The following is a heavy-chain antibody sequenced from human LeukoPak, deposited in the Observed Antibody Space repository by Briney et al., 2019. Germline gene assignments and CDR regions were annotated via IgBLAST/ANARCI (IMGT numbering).Heavy chain of an antibody. CDR3: AREYGSGSYHNYFFYGFDI. D-gene: IGHD3-10*01. J-gene: IGHJ6*02. Sequence: SETLSLSCTVSGGSMGSYYWTWIRQPPGKGLEWIGYNYNSGRASYSGRTNYNPSLKSRVTISVDTSKNQFSLKLTSVTAADTAVYYCAREYGSGSYHNYFFYGFDIWGQGTTVTVSS. CDR1: GGSMGSYY. V-gene: IGHV4-59*05. CDR2: NYNSGRASYSGRT.